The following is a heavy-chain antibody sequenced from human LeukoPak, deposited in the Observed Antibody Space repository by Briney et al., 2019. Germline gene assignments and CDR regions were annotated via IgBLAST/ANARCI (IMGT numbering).Heavy chain of an antibody. J-gene: IGHJ4*02. CDR2: IYYTGST. V-gene: IGHV4-59*08. Sequence: SETLSLTCTVSGGSINNYYWSWVRQPPGAGPEWIGYIYYTGSTNYNPSLKSRVTMSVDTSKNQFSLKLTSVTAADTAVYYCARRVAARSVGYFFDYWGQGTLVTVSS. CDR3: ARRVAARSVGYFFDY. CDR1: GGSINNYY. D-gene: IGHD6-6*01.